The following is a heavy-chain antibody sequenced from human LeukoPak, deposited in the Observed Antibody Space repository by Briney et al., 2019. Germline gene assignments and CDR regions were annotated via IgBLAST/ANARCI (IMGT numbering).Heavy chain of an antibody. Sequence: PGGSLRLSCAASGFTFSSYGMHWVRQAPGKGLEWVTFIRYDGSNKYYADSVKGRFTISRDNSKNTLYLQMNRLRAEDTAGYYCAREAESYDSSGSTFKYWGQGTLVTVSS. D-gene: IGHD3-22*01. J-gene: IGHJ4*02. V-gene: IGHV3-30*02. CDR1: GFTFSSYG. CDR3: AREAESYDSSGSTFKY. CDR2: IRYDGSNK.